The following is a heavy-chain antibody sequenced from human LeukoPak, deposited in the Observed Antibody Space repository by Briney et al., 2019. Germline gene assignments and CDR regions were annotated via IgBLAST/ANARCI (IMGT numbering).Heavy chain of an antibody. Sequence: GASVKVSCKASGYTFTSYGISWVRQAPGQGLEWMGWISAYNGNTNYAQKLQGRVTITTDESTSTAYMELSSLRSEDTAVYYCASPKVVVPAAIPDAFDIWGQGTMVTVSS. CDR1: GYTFTSYG. CDR2: ISAYNGNT. V-gene: IGHV1-18*01. CDR3: ASPKVVVPAAIPDAFDI. J-gene: IGHJ3*02. D-gene: IGHD2-2*02.